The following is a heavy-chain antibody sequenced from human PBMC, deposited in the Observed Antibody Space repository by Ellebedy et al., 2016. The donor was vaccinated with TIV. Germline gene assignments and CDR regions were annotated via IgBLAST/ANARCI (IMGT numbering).Heavy chain of an antibody. Sequence: MPSETLSLTCSLYGGSFSTYYWSWIRQPPGKGLEWIGEINLSGRSNYNPSLKSRVTISVDTSKNQFSLKLSSVTAADTAVYYCARHNSGYVDYWGQGTLVTVSS. V-gene: IGHV4-34*01. CDR3: ARHNSGYVDY. D-gene: IGHD2/OR15-2a*01. J-gene: IGHJ4*02. CDR2: INLSGRS. CDR1: GGSFSTYY.